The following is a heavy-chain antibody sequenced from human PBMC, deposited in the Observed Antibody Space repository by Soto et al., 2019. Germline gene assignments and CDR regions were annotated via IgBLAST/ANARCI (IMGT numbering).Heavy chain of an antibody. CDR3: AKDSIAVADHYYYYGMDV. V-gene: IGHV4-39*02. D-gene: IGHD6-19*01. J-gene: IGHJ6*02. CDR2: IYYSGST. Sequence: SETLSLTCTVSGGSISSSSYYWGWIRQPPGKGLEWIGSIYYSGSTYYNPSPKTRVTIAVDPSKNQFSLKLSSVTAGDTAVYYCAKDSIAVADHYYYYGMDVWGQGTTVTVSS. CDR1: GGSISSSSYY.